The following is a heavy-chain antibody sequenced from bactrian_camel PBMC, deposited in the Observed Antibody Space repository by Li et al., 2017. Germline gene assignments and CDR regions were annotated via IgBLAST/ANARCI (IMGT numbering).Heavy chain of an antibody. D-gene: IGHD6*01. Sequence: VQLVESGGGLVQPGGSLRLSCGASGFTFSIYWMYWVRQAPGKGLEWVSGINSGGGDTYYSEAVKGRFTISRDNAKNTVYLQMNGLKSEDTALYYCVTLYYSGNGWCGYRYWGPGTQVTVSS. CDR2: INSGGGDT. CDR1: GFTFSIYW. J-gene: IGHJ4*01. V-gene: IGHV3S1*01. CDR3: VTLYYSGNGWCGYRY.